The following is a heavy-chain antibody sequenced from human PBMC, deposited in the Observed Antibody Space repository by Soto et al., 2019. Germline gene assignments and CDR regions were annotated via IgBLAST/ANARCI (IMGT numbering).Heavy chain of an antibody. CDR2: IVVGSGST. J-gene: IGHJ3*01. CDR3: AAEDVYSESRWGRVYDF. V-gene: IGHV1-58*01. D-gene: IGHD1-26*01. Sequence: SVKVSCKASGFTFSRSNVQWVRQARGQRLEWIGWIVVGSGSTNYAQNFQERVTITRDMSTSTAYMELSSLRSEDTAVYYCAAEDVYSESRWGRVYDFWSQGTMVIVS. CDR1: GFTFSRSN.